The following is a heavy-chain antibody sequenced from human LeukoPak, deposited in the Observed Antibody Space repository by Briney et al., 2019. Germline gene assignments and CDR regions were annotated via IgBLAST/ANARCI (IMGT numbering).Heavy chain of an antibody. D-gene: IGHD6-13*01. CDR3: AKQISSSWYYFDY. V-gene: IGHV3-30*18. J-gene: IGHJ4*02. Sequence: GGSLRLSCAASGFTFSSYEMNWVRQAPGKGLEWVAVISYDGSNKYYADSVKGRFTISRDNSKNTLYLQMNSLRAEDTAVYYCAKQISSSWYYFDYWGQGTPVTVSS. CDR1: GFTFSSYE. CDR2: ISYDGSNK.